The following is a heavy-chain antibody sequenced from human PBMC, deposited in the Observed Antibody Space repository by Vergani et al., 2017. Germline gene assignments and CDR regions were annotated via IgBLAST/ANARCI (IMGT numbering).Heavy chain of an antibody. J-gene: IGHJ4*02. Sequence: EVQLLESGGGLVQPGGSLRLSCAASGFTFSSYAMSWVRQAPGKGLEWVSAISGSGGSTYYADSVKGRFTISRDNSKNTLYLQMNSLRAEDTAVYYCAKSYNGGPSGSDLWFDYWGQGTLVTVSS. CDR3: AKSYNGGPSGSDLWFDY. CDR2: ISGSGGST. CDR1: GFTFSSYA. V-gene: IGHV3-23*01. D-gene: IGHD3-10*01.